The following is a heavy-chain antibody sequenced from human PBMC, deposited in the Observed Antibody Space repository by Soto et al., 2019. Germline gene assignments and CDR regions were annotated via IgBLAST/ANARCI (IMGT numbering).Heavy chain of an antibody. CDR2: IYRDECT. J-gene: IGHJ4*02. Sequence: XGSLRLSCAASGFNVSSNYMSWVRQAPGQGLEWVSVIYRDECTQYADSVRGRFIISRDNSKNTLYLQMNSLRAEDTAVYYCARERSGTIYYVSSGFLYWGRGTLVTVSS. CDR3: ARERSGTIYYVSSGFLY. V-gene: IGHV3-53*01. D-gene: IGHD3-22*01. CDR1: GFNVSSNY.